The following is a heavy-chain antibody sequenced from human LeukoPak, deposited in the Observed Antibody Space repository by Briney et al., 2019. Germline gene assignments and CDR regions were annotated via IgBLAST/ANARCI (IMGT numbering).Heavy chain of an antibody. Sequence: GGSLRLSCAASGFTFSSYSMNWVRQAPGKGLEWVSYISSSSSTIYYADSVKGRFTISRDNAKNSLYLQMNSLRAEDTAVYYCARGGPVLRYFDWLSIFDYWGQGTLVTVSS. CDR2: ISSSSSTI. V-gene: IGHV3-48*04. D-gene: IGHD3-9*01. CDR3: ARGGPVLRYFDWLSIFDY. J-gene: IGHJ4*02. CDR1: GFTFSSYS.